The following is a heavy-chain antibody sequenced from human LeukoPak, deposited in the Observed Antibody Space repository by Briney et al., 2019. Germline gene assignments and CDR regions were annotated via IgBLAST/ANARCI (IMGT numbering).Heavy chain of an antibody. CDR3: ASPSRNRYYFDY. Sequence: SETLSLTCAVSGYSISSGYYWGWIRQPPGKGLEWIGSIYHSGSTYYNPSLKSRVTISADTSKNQFSLKLSSVTAADTAVYYCASPSRNRYYFDYWGQGTLVTVSS. J-gene: IGHJ4*02. V-gene: IGHV4-38-2*01. D-gene: IGHD1-14*01. CDR1: GYSISSGYY. CDR2: IYHSGST.